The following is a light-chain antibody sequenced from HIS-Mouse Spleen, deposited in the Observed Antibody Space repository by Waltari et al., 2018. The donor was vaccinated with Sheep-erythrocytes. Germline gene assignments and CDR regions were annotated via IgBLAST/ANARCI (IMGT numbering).Light chain of an antibody. CDR3: CSYAGSYNHV. CDR2: DVS. Sequence: QSALTQPASVSGSPGQSVTISCTGTSSDVGGYNYVSWYQQHPGKAPKLISYDVSKRPSGVPDRFSGSKSGNTASLTISGLQAEDEADYYCCSYAGSYNHVFATGTKVTVL. V-gene: IGLV2-11*01. CDR1: SSDVGGYNY. J-gene: IGLJ1*01.